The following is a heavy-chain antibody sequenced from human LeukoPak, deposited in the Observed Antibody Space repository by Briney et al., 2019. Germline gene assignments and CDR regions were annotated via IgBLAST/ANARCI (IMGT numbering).Heavy chain of an antibody. J-gene: IGHJ6*02. Sequence: PSETLSLTCTVSGGSISSYYWSWIRQPPGKGLEWIGYIYYSGSTNYNPSLKSRVTISVDTSKNQFSLKLSSVTAADTAVYYCARDMTTVTTSYYYGMDVWGQGTTVTVSS. V-gene: IGHV4-59*01. CDR2: IYYSGST. D-gene: IGHD4-17*01. CDR1: GGSISSYY. CDR3: ARDMTTVTTSYYYGMDV.